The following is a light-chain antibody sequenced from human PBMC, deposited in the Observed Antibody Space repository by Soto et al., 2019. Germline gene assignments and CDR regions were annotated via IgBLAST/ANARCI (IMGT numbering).Light chain of an antibody. Sequence: DFQMTQSPSSLSASVGDRVTITCQASQEISNYVNWYQHQPGKAPDLLVYDASNLQPGVPSRFSGSGSGTVFTFTISSLQPEDIATYFCQQFYNLPYTFGQGTKLQIK. V-gene: IGKV1-33*01. J-gene: IGKJ2*01. CDR2: DAS. CDR1: QEISNY. CDR3: QQFYNLPYT.